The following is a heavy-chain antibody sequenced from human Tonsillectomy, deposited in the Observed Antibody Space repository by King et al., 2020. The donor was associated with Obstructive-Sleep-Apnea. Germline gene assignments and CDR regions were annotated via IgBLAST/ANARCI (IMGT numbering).Heavy chain of an antibody. CDR3: ARDQPYHSESSGPIDY. V-gene: IGHV3-48*04. D-gene: IGHD3-22*01. CDR1: GFTFGSYT. CDR2: IRSSGSIM. Sequence: VQLVESGGGLVQPGGSLRLSCAASGFTFGSYTMNWVRQAPGKGLEWISFIRSSGSIMFYADSVKGRFTISRDNSKNSLYLQMNRLRAEDTAVYYCARDQPYHSESSGPIDYWGQGTLVTVSS. J-gene: IGHJ4*02.